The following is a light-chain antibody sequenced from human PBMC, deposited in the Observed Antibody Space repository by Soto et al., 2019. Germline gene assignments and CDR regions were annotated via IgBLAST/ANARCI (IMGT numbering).Light chain of an antibody. CDR3: QQYNSYSHIT. Sequence: DIQMTLSPSTLSASVGDRVTITCRASQSISSWLAWYQQKAGKAPKLLIYDASTLDSGVPSRFSGSGSGTEFTLTISSLQPDDFATYYCQQYNSYSHITFGQGTRLEIK. CDR2: DAS. J-gene: IGKJ5*01. V-gene: IGKV1-5*01. CDR1: QSISSW.